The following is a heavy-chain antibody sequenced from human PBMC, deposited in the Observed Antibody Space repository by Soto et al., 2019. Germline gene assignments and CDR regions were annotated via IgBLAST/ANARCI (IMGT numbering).Heavy chain of an antibody. J-gene: IGHJ4*02. V-gene: IGHV6-1*01. CDR1: GDSVSINSAA. Sequence: SQTLSLTCAISGDSVSINSAAWNWIRQSPSRGLEWLGRTYYRSKWYNDYAVSVKSRIIINPDTSKNQFSLQLNSVTPEDTAVYYCESVLLRARAAQLNYFDYWGQGTLVTVSS. CDR3: ESVLLRARAAQLNYFDY. D-gene: IGHD1-26*01. CDR2: TYYRSKWYN.